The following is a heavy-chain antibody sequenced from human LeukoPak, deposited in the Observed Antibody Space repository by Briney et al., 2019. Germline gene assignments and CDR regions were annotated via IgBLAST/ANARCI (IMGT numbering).Heavy chain of an antibody. CDR2: ISSSGGNT. CDR1: GFTFSSHA. D-gene: IGHD6-13*01. J-gene: IGHJ4*02. V-gene: IGHV3-23*01. CDR3: AKGGDYSKSPLAS. Sequence: GGSLRLSCAASGFTFSSHATSWVRQAPGKGLEWVSSISSSGGNTYYADSVKGRFTISRDNSKNTLYLQMNSLRAEDTAVYYCAKGGDYSKSPLASWGQGTLVTVSS.